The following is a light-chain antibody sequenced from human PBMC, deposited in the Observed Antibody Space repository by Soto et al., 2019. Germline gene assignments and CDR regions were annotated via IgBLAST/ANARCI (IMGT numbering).Light chain of an antibody. CDR3: QQYNSYGT. J-gene: IGKJ1*01. V-gene: IGKV1-5*03. Sequence: DIQMTQSPSTLSASVGDRVTITCRATQTISSWLAWYQQKPGKAPKLLIYKASTLESGVPSRFNGSGSGTEFTLTISSLQPDDFATYYCQQYNSYGTFGQGTKVEIQ. CDR2: KAS. CDR1: QTISSW.